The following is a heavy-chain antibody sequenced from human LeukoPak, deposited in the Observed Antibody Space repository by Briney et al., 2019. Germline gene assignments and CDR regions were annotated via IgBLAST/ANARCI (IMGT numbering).Heavy chain of an antibody. CDR1: GFTFSSYS. Sequence: PGGSLRLSCAASGFTFSSYSMNWVRQAPGKGLEWVAVIWYDGSNKYYADSVKGRFTISRDNSKNTLYLQMNSLRAEDTAVYYCARRESGSSGWSLYWGQGTLVTVSS. D-gene: IGHD6-19*01. V-gene: IGHV3-33*08. J-gene: IGHJ4*02. CDR2: IWYDGSNK. CDR3: ARRESGSSGWSLY.